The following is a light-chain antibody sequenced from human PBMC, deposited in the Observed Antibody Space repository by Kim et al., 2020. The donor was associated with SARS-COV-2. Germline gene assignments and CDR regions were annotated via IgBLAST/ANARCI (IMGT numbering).Light chain of an antibody. CDR1: QSVLYSSNNKNY. V-gene: IGKV4-1*01. CDR3: QQYYSTVLT. CDR2: WAS. Sequence: DIVMTQSPDSLAVSLGESATINCKSSQSVLYSSNNKNYLAWYQQKPGQPPKLLIYWASTRESGVPDRFSGSGSGTDFTLTISSLQAEDVAVYYCQQYYSTVLTFSGGTKLEI. J-gene: IGKJ4*01.